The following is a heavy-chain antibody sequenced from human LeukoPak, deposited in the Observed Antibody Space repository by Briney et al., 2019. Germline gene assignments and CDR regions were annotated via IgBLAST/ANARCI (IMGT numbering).Heavy chain of an antibody. CDR3: AKSDTPWGSWYYFDY. Sequence: GGSLRLSCAASGFTFSSYAMSWVRQAPGKGLEWVSAISGTTGSTYYADSVKGRFTISRDISKNTLYLQMQSLRAEDTAVYYCAKSDTPWGSWYYFDYWGQGTLVTVSS. J-gene: IGHJ4*02. D-gene: IGHD6-13*01. CDR2: ISGTTGST. V-gene: IGHV3-23*01. CDR1: GFTFSSYA.